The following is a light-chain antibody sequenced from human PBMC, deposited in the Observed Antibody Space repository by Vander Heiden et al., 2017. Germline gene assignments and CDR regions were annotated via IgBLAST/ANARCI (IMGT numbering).Light chain of an antibody. Sequence: EIVMTQPPATLSVSPWERATLSCRPSQSFSSNLAWYQQKPGQAPRLLIYGASSRATGIPARFSGSGSGTEFTLTISSRQSEDFAVYYCQQHNNCPRTFGQGTQVEIK. CDR2: GAS. V-gene: IGKV3-15*01. CDR1: QSFSSN. J-gene: IGKJ1*01. CDR3: QQHNNCPRT.